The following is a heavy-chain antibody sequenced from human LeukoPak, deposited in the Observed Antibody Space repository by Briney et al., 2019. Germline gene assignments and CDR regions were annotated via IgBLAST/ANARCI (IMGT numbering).Heavy chain of an antibody. CDR1: GGSINSYY. V-gene: IGHV4-59*08. Sequence: PSETLSLTCTVSGGSINSYYWSWIRQPPGKGLEWIGYTYYSGSTNYNPSLKSRVTISVDTSKNQFSLKLSSVTAADTAVYYCARQGLRFSLSGFWFDPWGQGTLVTVSS. CDR3: ARQGLRFSLSGFWFDP. CDR2: TYYSGST. D-gene: IGHD3-3*01. J-gene: IGHJ5*02.